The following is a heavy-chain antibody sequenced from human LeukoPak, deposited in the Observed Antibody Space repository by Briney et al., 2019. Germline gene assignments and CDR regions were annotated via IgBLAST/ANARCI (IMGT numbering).Heavy chain of an antibody. Sequence: GGSLRLSCAASGFTFSSYAMSWVRQAPGKGLEWVSAISGSGGSTYYADSVKGRFTISRDNAKNSLYLQMNSLRAEDTAVYYCARTANFAAGYYIDYWGQGTLVTVSS. CDR1: GFTFSSYA. J-gene: IGHJ4*02. D-gene: IGHD6-13*01. CDR3: ARTANFAAGYYIDY. V-gene: IGHV3-23*01. CDR2: ISGSGGST.